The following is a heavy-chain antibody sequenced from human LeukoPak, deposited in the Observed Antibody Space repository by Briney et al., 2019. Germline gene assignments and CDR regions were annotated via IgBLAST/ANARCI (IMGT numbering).Heavy chain of an antibody. CDR3: ARARGYYYGMDV. V-gene: IGHV1-69*04. J-gene: IGHJ6*02. CDR2: IIPILGIA. Sequence: SVKVSCKASGGTFSSYAISWVRQAPGQGLEWMGRIIPILGIANYAQKFQGRVTITADKSTSAAYMELSSLRSEDTAVYYCARARGYYYGMDVWGQGTTVTVSS. D-gene: IGHD3-10*01. CDR1: GGTFSSYA.